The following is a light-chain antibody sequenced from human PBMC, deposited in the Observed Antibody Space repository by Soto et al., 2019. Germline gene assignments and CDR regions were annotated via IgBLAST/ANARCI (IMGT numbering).Light chain of an antibody. CDR2: EVS. CDR3: SSYTSSRAYV. CDR1: SSDVGGYNY. Sequence: QSVLTQPASVSGSPGQSITISCTGTSSDVGGYNYVSWYQQQSGTAPKLMIHEVSNRPSGVSSRFSGSKSGNTASLTISGLQAEDEADYYCSSYTSSRAYVFGIGTKVTVL. V-gene: IGLV2-14*01. J-gene: IGLJ1*01.